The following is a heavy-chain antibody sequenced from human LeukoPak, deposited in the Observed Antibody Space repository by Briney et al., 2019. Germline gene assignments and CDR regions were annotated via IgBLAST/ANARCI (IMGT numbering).Heavy chain of an antibody. D-gene: IGHD3-3*01. CDR1: GFTFSSYW. CDR2: MDSDGSST. V-gene: IGHV3-74*01. Sequence: GGSLRLSCAASGFTFSSYWMHWVRQAPGKGLVWVSRMDSDGSSTSYADSVKGRFTISRDNAKNTLYLQMSSLRAEDSALYYCARDVGVVMYDYWGQGILVTVSS. CDR3: ARDVGVVMYDY. J-gene: IGHJ4*02.